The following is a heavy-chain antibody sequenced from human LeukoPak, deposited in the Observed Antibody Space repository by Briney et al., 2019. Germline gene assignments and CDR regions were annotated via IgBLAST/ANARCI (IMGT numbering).Heavy chain of an antibody. Sequence: PSETLSLTCAVYGGSFSGYYWSLIRQPPGTGLEWIGEVNHSGSTNYNPSLKSRVTISVDTSKNQFSLKLSSVTAADTAVYYCGSATTYYYMDVWGKGTTVTVSS. J-gene: IGHJ6*03. CDR2: VNHSGST. CDR1: GGSFSGYY. CDR3: GSATTYYYMDV. V-gene: IGHV4-34*01. D-gene: IGHD1-26*01.